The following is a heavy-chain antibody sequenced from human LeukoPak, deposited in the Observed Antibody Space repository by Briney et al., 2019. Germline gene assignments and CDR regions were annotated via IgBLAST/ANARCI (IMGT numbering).Heavy chain of an antibody. CDR2: ISYEGSNK. Sequence: PGKSLRLSCAASGFTFSTYAMHWVRQAPGKGLEWVTFISYEGSNKYYADSVQGRFTISRDSSQNTLYLQMNSLRTEDTAVYYCARGYSSAWFLFDYWGQGTLVTVSS. D-gene: IGHD6-19*01. J-gene: IGHJ4*02. CDR1: GFTFSTYA. CDR3: ARGYSSAWFLFDY. V-gene: IGHV3-30-3*01.